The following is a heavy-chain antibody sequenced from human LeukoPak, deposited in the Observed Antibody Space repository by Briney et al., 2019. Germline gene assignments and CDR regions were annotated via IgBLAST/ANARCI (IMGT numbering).Heavy chain of an antibody. CDR3: ARGVEQLVDDAFDI. V-gene: IGHV1-8*01. CDR2: MNPNSGNT. Sequence: ASVKVSCKASRYTFTSYDINWVRQATGQGLEWMGWMNPNSGNTGYAQKFQGRVAITRNTSISTAYMELSSLRSEDTAVYYCARGVEQLVDDAFDIWGQGTMVTVSS. CDR1: RYTFTSYD. J-gene: IGHJ3*02. D-gene: IGHD6-6*01.